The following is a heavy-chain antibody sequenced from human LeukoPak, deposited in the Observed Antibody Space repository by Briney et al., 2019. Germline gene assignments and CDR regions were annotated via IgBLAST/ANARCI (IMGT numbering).Heavy chain of an antibody. CDR2: IYYSGST. D-gene: IGHD3-22*01. J-gene: IGHJ4*02. V-gene: IGHV4-59*01. CDR3: ARVNVHYFDSSGYPFYFDY. Sequence: SETLSLTCTVSGGSITSYYWTWIRQPPGKGLEWIGYIYYSGSTSYGPSLKSRVTISVDTSKNQFPLKLSSVTAADTADYYCARVNVHYFDSSGYPFYFDYWGQGTLVTVSS. CDR1: GGSITSYY.